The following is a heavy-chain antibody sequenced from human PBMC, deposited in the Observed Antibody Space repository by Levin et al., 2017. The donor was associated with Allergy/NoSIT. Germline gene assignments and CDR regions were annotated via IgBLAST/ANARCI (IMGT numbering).Heavy chain of an antibody. Sequence: ASVKVSCKGSGYTFTDYYIHWMRQAPGQGLEWMGRINPNTDIKNYAQKFQGRVTITRDTSISTAYMELSRLRSDDTAVYYCASDIVVPHYFGPWGQGTLVTVSS. J-gene: IGHJ5*02. CDR2: INPNTDIK. D-gene: IGHD2-2*01. CDR1: GYTFTDYY. V-gene: IGHV1-2*06. CDR3: ASDIVVPHYFGP.